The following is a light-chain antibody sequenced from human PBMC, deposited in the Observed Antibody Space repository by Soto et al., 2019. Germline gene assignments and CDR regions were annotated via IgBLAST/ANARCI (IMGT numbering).Light chain of an antibody. Sequence: EIVLTQSPATLSSFPGDRVTLSCRASQYINTRLAWYQHRPGQAPRLLIYQTSIRAAGIPARFSASGSGTDLTLTNSDVQPEDFALYYCHQRQSWPRTFGQGNTVDI. J-gene: IGKJ1*01. CDR3: HQRQSWPRT. V-gene: IGKV3-11*01. CDR1: QYINTR. CDR2: QTS.